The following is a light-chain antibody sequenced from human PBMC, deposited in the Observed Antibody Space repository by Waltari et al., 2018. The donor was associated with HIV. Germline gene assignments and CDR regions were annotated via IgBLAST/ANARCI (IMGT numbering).Light chain of an antibody. CDR2: GAS. CDR3: QQSYITPCA. V-gene: IGKV1-39*01. J-gene: IGKJ2*01. Sequence: DIQMTQSPCSPSASVRDTVTITCRASSNIATSLNWYHHNSGAAPKLLIYGASSLQNAVPSRFSVSGFGTHFSLTITSLQADDFVTYYCQQSYITPCAFGQGTKLEV. CDR1: SNIATS.